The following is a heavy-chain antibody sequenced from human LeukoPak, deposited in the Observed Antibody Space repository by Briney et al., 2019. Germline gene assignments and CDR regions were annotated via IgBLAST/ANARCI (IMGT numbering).Heavy chain of an antibody. D-gene: IGHD2-2*03. CDR2: IYPDEANI. CDR1: GYSFPTYW. Sequence: GESLKISCKGSGYSFPTYWIAWVRQMPGKGLEWMGIIYPDEANIRYSPSFQGQVTVRADKSVSTAYLELSSRRASDTAMYYCARPPSRGYSSSFEYWGQGTLVTVSS. V-gene: IGHV5-51*01. J-gene: IGHJ4*02. CDR3: ARPPSRGYSSSFEY.